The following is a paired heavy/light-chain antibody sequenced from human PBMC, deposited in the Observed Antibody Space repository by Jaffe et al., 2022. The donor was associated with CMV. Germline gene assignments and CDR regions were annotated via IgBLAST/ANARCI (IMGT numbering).Heavy chain of an antibody. Sequence: QVQLVQSGAEVKKPGASVKVSCKASGYTFTSYDINWVRQATGQGLEWMGWMNPNSGNTGYAQKFQGRVTMTRNTSISTAYMELSSLRSEDTAVYYCARLGVLRFLEWLSAYYYYYYGMDVWGQGTTVTVSS. D-gene: IGHD3-3*01. CDR1: GYTFTSYD. CDR3: ARLGVLRFLEWLSAYYYYYYGMDV. V-gene: IGHV1-8*01. CDR2: MNPNSGNT. J-gene: IGHJ6*02.
Light chain of an antibody. CDR3: MQALQTRT. CDR2: LGS. CDR1: QSLLHSNGYNY. Sequence: DIVMTQSPLSLPVTPGEPASISCRSSQSLLHSNGYNYLDWYLQKPGKSPQLLIYLGSNRASGVPDRFSGSGSGTDFTLKISRVEAEDVGVYYCMQALQTRTFGQGTKVEIK. V-gene: IGKV2-28*01. J-gene: IGKJ1*01.